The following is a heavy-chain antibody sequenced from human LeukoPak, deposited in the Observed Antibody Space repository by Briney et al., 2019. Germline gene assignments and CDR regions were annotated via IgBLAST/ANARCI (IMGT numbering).Heavy chain of an antibody. Sequence: PGGSLRLSCVASGFTFSRLDMHWVRQPTGQGLEWVSTIWTASDTYYPGPVAGRLTLSRDNAKNSLYLQMNSLPAGDAAVYYCARGPPSGKYSYMDVWGKGTTVTVSS. CDR3: ARGPPSGKYSYMDV. D-gene: IGHD6-19*01. CDR1: GFTFSRLD. J-gene: IGHJ6*03. V-gene: IGHV3-13*01. CDR2: IWTASDT.